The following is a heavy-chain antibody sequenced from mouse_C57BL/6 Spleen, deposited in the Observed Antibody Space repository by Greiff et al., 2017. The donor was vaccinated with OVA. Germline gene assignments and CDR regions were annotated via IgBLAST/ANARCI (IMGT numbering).Heavy chain of an antibody. D-gene: IGHD1-1*01. CDR3: ARGVYYGSSYFDY. CDR1: GYSITSGYD. V-gene: IGHV3-1*01. J-gene: IGHJ2*01. Sequence: EVQLQESGPGMVKPSQSLSLTCTVTGYSITSGYDWHWIRHFPGNKLEWMGYISYSGSTNYNPSLKSRISITHDTSKNHFFLKLNSVTTEDTATYYCARGVYYGSSYFDYWGQGTTLTVSS. CDR2: ISYSGST.